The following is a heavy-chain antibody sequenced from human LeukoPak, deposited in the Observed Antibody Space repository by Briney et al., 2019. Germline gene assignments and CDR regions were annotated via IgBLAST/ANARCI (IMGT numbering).Heavy chain of an antibody. J-gene: IGHJ4*02. Sequence: GGSLRLSCVGSGFTFRSHAMSWVRQAPEKGLEFVSGIYENGGTTYYADSVKGRFSISRDNTKNTLYLQMDSLRGEDTAVYYCAKDFRIGYSAHFDYWGQGALVTVSS. V-gene: IGHV3-23*01. CDR1: GFTFRSHA. D-gene: IGHD2-21*01. CDR2: IYENGGTT. CDR3: AKDFRIGYSAHFDY.